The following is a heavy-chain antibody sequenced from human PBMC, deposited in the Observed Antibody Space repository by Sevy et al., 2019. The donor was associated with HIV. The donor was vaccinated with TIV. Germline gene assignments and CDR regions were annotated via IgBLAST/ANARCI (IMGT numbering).Heavy chain of an antibody. V-gene: IGHV3-23*01. CDR1: GFTFSNYA. J-gene: IGHJ4*02. D-gene: IGHD3-22*01. CDR2: ISTSSSST. CDR3: APEPDNVHYYDSSGSLFDN. Sequence: GGSLRLSCAASGFTFSNYAMGWVRQAPGKGPEWVSTISTSSSSTYYADSVKGRFTISRDNSKNTLSLQMNSLRADDLDVYHCAPEPDNVHYYDSSGSLFDNWGQGTMVTVSS.